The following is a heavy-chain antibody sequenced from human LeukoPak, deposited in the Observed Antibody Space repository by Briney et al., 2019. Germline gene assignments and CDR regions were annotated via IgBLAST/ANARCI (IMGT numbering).Heavy chain of an antibody. CDR3: ARGSGSYLLDY. D-gene: IGHD1-26*01. V-gene: IGHV4-39*07. CDR2: IYYSGST. J-gene: IGHJ4*02. Sequence: SETLSLTCTVSGGSISSISYYWGWIRQPPGKGLEWIGSIYYSGSTYYNPSLKSRVTISVDTSKNQFSLKLSSVTAADTAVYYCARGSGSYLLDYWGQGTLVTVSS. CDR1: GGSISSISYY.